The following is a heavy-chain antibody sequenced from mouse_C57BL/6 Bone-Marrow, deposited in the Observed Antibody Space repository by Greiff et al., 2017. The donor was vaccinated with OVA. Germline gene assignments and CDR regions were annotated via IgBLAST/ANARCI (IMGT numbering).Heavy chain of an antibody. J-gene: IGHJ2*01. CDR2: INPNNGGT. CDR1: GYTFTDYN. CDR3: ARGVWLRRENYFDY. Sequence: EVQLQQSGPELVKPGASVKMSCKASGYTFTDYNMHWVKQSHGKSLEWIGYINPNNGGTSYNQKFKGKATLTVNKSSSTAYMELRSLTSEDSAVYYCARGVWLRRENYFDYWGQGTTLTVSS. V-gene: IGHV1-22*01. D-gene: IGHD2-2*01.